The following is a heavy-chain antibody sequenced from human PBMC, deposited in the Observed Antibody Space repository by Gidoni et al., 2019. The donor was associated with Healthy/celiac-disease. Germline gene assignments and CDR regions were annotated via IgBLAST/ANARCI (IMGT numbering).Heavy chain of an antibody. CDR2: IIPIFGTA. D-gene: IGHD1-1*01. J-gene: IGHJ6*02. CDR3: ARGFVGTTRLGDYYYYYGMDV. Sequence: QVQLVQSGAEVKKPGSSVKVSCKASGGTFSSYAISWGRQAPGQGLEWMGGIIPIFGTANYAQKFQGRVTITADESTSTAYMELSSLRSEDTAVYYCARGFVGTTRLGDYYYYYGMDVWGQGTTVTVSS. V-gene: IGHV1-69*01. CDR1: GGTFSSYA.